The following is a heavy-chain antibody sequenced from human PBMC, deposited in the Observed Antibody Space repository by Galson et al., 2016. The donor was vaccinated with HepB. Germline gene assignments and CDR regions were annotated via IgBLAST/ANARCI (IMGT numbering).Heavy chain of an antibody. CDR3: AKDLWADYDGSGRDTQKYGMDV. CDR1: GFIFSSYG. V-gene: IGHV3-30*18. CDR2: MSFDGTNK. J-gene: IGHJ6*02. D-gene: IGHD3-10*01. Sequence: SLRLSCAASGFIFSSYGMHWVRQAPGKGLEWVSGMSFDGTNKYYAGSVKGRFTISRDKSKNTLYLQMNSLRAEDTAAYYCAKDLWADYDGSGRDTQKYGMDVWGQGTTVIVSS.